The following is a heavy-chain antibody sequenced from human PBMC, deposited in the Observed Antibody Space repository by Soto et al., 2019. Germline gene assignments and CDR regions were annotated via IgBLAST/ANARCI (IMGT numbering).Heavy chain of an antibody. CDR3: ARALILTGYYIHDAFDI. J-gene: IGHJ3*02. Sequence: PSETLSLTCAVSGGSITSGAYSWSWIRQPPGKGLEWIGYIFHSGSTFFNPSLESRVTISIDRSKSQFSLKLSSVTAADTAVYYCARALILTGYYIHDAFDIWGQGTMVT. V-gene: IGHV4-30-2*01. D-gene: IGHD3-9*01. CDR1: GGSITSGAYS. CDR2: IFHSGST.